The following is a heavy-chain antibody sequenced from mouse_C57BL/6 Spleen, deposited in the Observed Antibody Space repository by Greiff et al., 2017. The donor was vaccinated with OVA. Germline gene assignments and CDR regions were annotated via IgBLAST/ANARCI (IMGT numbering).Heavy chain of an antibody. CDR2: IDPSDSYT. CDR1: GYTFTSYW. J-gene: IGHJ4*01. V-gene: IGHV1-59*01. CDR3: ARGGFYYDAMDY. D-gene: IGHD1-1*02. Sequence: QVQLQQPGAELVRPGTSVKLSCKASGYTFTSYWMHWVKQRPGQGLEWIGVIDPSDSYTNYNQKFKGKATLTVDTSSSTAYMQLSSLTSEDSAVYYCARGGFYYDAMDYWGQGTSVTVSS.